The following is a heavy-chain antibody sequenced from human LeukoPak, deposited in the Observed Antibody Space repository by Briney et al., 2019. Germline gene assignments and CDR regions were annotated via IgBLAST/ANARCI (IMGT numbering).Heavy chain of an antibody. D-gene: IGHD6-19*01. V-gene: IGHV4-4*02. Sequence: SETLSLTCGVSGDSISSGNYRNWVRQPPGKGLEWIGDIYQSGITNYNPSLKSRVTMSVDKSKNKFSLKLDSVTAADTAVYYCARVPRPRGGWFYFDYWGQGILVTVSS. CDR1: GDSISSGNY. CDR3: ARVPRPRGGWFYFDY. CDR2: IYQSGIT. J-gene: IGHJ4*02.